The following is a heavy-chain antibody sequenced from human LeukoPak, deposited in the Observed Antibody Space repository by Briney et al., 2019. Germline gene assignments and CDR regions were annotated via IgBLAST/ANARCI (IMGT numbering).Heavy chain of an antibody. CDR1: GFTFRNCA. Sequence: PGGSLRLSCAASGFTFRNCAMNWVRQAPGKGLEWVSRISGTGYNTYYADSVKGRFTISRDNSKNTLYLQMNSLGAEDTAVYCCAKHVSGSLFYFDYWGQRTLVTVSS. V-gene: IGHV3-23*01. CDR2: ISGTGYNT. D-gene: IGHD3-10*01. CDR3: AKHVSGSLFYFDY. J-gene: IGHJ4*02.